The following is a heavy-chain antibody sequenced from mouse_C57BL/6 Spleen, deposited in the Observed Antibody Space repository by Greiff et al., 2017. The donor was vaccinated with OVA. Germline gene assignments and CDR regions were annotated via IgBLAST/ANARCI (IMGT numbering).Heavy chain of an antibody. Sequence: EVMLVESGGDLVKPGGSLKLSCAASGFTFSSYGMSWVRQTPDKRLEWVATISSGGSYTYYPDSVKGRFTISRDNAKNTLYLQMSSLKSEDTAMYYCARQGAGYSTLYAMDYWGQGTSVTVSS. D-gene: IGHD2-5*01. J-gene: IGHJ4*01. CDR3: ARQGAGYSTLYAMDY. CDR2: ISSGGSYT. V-gene: IGHV5-6*01. CDR1: GFTFSSYG.